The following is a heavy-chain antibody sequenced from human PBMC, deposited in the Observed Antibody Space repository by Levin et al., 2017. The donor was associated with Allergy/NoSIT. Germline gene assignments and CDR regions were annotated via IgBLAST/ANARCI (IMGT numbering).Heavy chain of an antibody. V-gene: IGHV4-59*01. D-gene: IGHD1-1*01. Sequence: SETLSLTCTVSGGSISIFYWSLIRQPPGKGLEWIGYITHSGRTNYNPSLKSRLTLSLDTSKNQFSLKLTSATAADAAVYYCARDTGGFAFDLWGQGTLVTVSS. CDR2: ITHSGRT. CDR1: GGSISIFY. CDR3: ARDTGGFAFDL. J-gene: IGHJ3*01.